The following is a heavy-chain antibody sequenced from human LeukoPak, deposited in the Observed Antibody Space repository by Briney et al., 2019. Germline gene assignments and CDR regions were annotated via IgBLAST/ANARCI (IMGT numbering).Heavy chain of an antibody. J-gene: IGHJ4*02. V-gene: IGHV3-23*01. D-gene: IGHD1-1*01. CDR3: AKVARPTTEDY. CDR1: EFTFSSYS. CDR2: ISGSDGTT. Sequence: GGSLRLSCAASEFTFSSYSMNWVRQAPGKGLEWVSSISGSDGTTYYADSVKGRFTISRDNSKNTLYLQMNSLRAEDTAVYYCAKVARPTTEDYWGQGTLVTVSS.